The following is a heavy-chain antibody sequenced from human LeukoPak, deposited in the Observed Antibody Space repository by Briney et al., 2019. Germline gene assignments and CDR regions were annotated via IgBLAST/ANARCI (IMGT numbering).Heavy chain of an antibody. J-gene: IGHJ4*02. CDR1: GFTFNNYG. D-gene: IGHD1-26*01. Sequence: GKSLRLSCAASGFTFNNYGMHWVRQAPGKGLEWVAVISYDGRNIHYPDSVKGRFTISRDISTDTLWLQMDSLRTEDTAVYYCAREDSGSYLDYWGQGTLVTVSS. CDR2: ISYDGRNI. V-gene: IGHV3-30*03. CDR3: AREDSGSYLDY.